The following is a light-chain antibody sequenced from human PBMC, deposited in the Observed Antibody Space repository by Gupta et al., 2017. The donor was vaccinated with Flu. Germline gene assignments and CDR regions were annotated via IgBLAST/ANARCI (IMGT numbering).Light chain of an antibody. Sequence: EIVLTQSPATLSLSPGDRAILSCRASQSVNIYLAWYQQKPGQPPRLLMFDASKRAAGIPDRFSGSGYGTYFTLTISTREPEDFAVYYCQQRSGLPMYTFGQGTKLE. V-gene: IGKV3-11*01. J-gene: IGKJ2*01. CDR2: DAS. CDR3: QQRSGLPMYT. CDR1: QSVNIY.